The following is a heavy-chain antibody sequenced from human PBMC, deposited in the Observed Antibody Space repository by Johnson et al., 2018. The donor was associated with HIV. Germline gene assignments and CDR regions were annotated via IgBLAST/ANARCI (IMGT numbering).Heavy chain of an antibody. V-gene: IGHV3-20*03. D-gene: IGHD7-27*01. CDR3: ARAKLGTNDAFDI. J-gene: IGHJ3*02. Sequence: SWVRQAPGTGLEWVSGINWNGGSTGYADSVKGRFTISRDNAKNSLYLQMNSLRAEDTALYYCARAKLGTNDAFDIWGQGTMVTVSS. CDR2: INWNGGST.